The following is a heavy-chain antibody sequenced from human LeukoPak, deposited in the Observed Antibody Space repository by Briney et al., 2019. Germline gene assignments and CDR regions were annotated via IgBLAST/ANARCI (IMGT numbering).Heavy chain of an antibody. CDR1: GYTFTNYY. J-gene: IGHJ5*02. D-gene: IGHD3-22*01. V-gene: IGHV1-2*02. CDR2: INPNSGGT. Sequence: ASVKVSCKTSGYTFTNYYMHWVRQAPGQGLEWMGWINPNSGGTNYAQKFQGRVTMTRDTSISTAYMELSRLRSDDTAVYYCARDPPYYYDSSGYYHWGQGTLVTVSS. CDR3: ARDPPYYYDSSGYYH.